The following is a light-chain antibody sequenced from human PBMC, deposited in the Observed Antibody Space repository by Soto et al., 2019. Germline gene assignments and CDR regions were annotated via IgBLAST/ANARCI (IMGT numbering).Light chain of an antibody. J-gene: IGKJ5*01. CDR3: QQRGGSST. Sequence: EIVLTQSPVTLSLSPGERATLSCRASQTVSNQLAWYQQKPGQAPRLIIYDASRRVTGIPARFSGSGSGTDFTLALSSLEPEDFAVYSCQQRGGSSTFGQGTRLEIK. CDR1: QTVSNQ. CDR2: DAS. V-gene: IGKV3-11*01.